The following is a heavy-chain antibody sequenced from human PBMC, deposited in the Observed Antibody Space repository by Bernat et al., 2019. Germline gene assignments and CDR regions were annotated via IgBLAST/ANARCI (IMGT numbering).Heavy chain of an antibody. CDR2: INHSGST. Sequence: QVQLQQRGAGLLKPSETLSLTCAVYGGSFSGYYWSWIRQPPGKGLEWIGEINHSGSTNYNPSLKSRVTISVDSSKNQFSLKLGSVTAADTAVYYCARGQRVRAAFDIWGQGTMVTVSS. CDR3: ARGQRVRAAFDI. CDR1: GGSFSGYY. J-gene: IGHJ3*02. V-gene: IGHV4-34*01.